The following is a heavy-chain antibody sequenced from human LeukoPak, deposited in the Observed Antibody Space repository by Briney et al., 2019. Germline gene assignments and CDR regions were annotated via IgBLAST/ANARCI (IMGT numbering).Heavy chain of an antibody. CDR2: IYYSGST. J-gene: IGHJ4*02. Sequence: SETLSLTCAVSGGSISSGDYSWSWIRQPPGKGLEWIGNIYYSGSTYYNPSLKSRVTISVDTSKNQFSLKLSSVTAADTAVYYCASLRERSYYARGFDYWGQGTLVTVSS. V-gene: IGHV4-30-2*03. CDR1: GGSISSGDYS. CDR3: ASLRERSYYARGFDY. D-gene: IGHD1-26*01.